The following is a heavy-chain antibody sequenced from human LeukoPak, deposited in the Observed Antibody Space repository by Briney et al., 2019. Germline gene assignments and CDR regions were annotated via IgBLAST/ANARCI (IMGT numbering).Heavy chain of an antibody. Sequence: LSGGSLRLSCAASGFTFSSYSMNWVRQAPGKGLEWVSYISSSSSTIYYADSVKGRFTISRDNAKNSLYLQMNSLRDEDTAVYYCASLETLAYCGGACYPPNAFDIWGQGTMVTVSS. CDR2: ISSSSSTI. D-gene: IGHD2-21*01. CDR1: GFTFSSYS. CDR3: ASLETLAYCGGACYPPNAFDI. J-gene: IGHJ3*02. V-gene: IGHV3-48*02.